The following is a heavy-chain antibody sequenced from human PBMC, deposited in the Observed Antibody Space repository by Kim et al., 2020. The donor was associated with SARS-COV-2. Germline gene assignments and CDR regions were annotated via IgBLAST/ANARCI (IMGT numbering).Heavy chain of an antibody. D-gene: IGHD6-13*01. Sequence: GGSLRLPCAASGFTFSDYYMSWIRQAPGKGLEWVSYISSSSSYTNHADSVKGRFTISRDNAKNSLYLQMNSLRAEDTAVYYCARDQAAAGHYYYYYGMDVWGQGTTVTVSS. CDR1: GFTFSDYY. V-gene: IGHV3-11*05. CDR2: ISSSSSYT. J-gene: IGHJ6*02. CDR3: ARDQAAAGHYYYYYGMDV.